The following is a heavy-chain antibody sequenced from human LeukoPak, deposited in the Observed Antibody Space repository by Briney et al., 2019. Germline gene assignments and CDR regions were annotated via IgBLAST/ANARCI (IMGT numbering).Heavy chain of an antibody. CDR2: INPSGGDT. D-gene: IGHD3-22*01. CDR1: GYTFTSYY. CDR3: ARPPYYYDSGGPWDY. J-gene: IGHJ4*02. Sequence: ASVKVSCKASGYTFTSYYIHWVRQAPGQGLEWMGKINPSGGDTVYAQKFQARVTMTRDTSTSTVYMELGSLRSEDTAVYYCARPPYYYDSGGPWDYWGQGTLVTVSS. V-gene: IGHV1-46*01.